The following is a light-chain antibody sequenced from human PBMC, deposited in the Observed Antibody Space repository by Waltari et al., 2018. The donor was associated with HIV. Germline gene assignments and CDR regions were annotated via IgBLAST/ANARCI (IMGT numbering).Light chain of an antibody. CDR3: QQSFSAAIT. V-gene: IGKV1-39*01. Sequence: DIQMTQSPSSLSASVGDTVTITCRASQNINNYLNWYQQRPGKPPNLLIYGASSLQPGVPSRFIARTSGANFTLTITRLQPEDFASYYCQQSFSAAITLGQGTRL. J-gene: IGKJ5*01. CDR1: QNINNY. CDR2: GAS.